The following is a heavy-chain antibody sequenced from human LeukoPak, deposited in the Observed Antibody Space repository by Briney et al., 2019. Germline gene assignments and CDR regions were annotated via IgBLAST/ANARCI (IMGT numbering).Heavy chain of an antibody. Sequence: SETLPLTCAVSGGSISSGGYSWSWIRQPPGKGLEWIGYIYHSGSTYYNPSLKSRVTISVDTSKNQFSLKLSSVTAADTAVYYCANDPPIGVDSSGYYRDYWGQGTLVTVSS. D-gene: IGHD3-22*01. CDR1: GGSISSGGYS. V-gene: IGHV4-30-2*01. J-gene: IGHJ4*02. CDR3: ANDPPIGVDSSGYYRDY. CDR2: IYHSGST.